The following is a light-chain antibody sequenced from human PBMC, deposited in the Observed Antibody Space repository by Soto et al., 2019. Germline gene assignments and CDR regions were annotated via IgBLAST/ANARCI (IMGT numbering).Light chain of an antibody. J-gene: IGLJ2*01. V-gene: IGLV1-44*01. CDR2: SNN. CDR3: AAWDDSLNGPV. Sequence: QSVLTQPPSASGTPGQRVTISCSGSSSNIGSNTVNWYQQLPGTAPKLLIYSNNQPPSGVPDRFSGSQSGTSASLAISGLQSEDEADYYCAAWDDSLNGPVFGGGTKLTVL. CDR1: SSNIGSNT.